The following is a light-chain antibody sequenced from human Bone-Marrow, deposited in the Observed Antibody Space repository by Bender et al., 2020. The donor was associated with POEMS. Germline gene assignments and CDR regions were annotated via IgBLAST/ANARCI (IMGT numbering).Light chain of an antibody. V-gene: IGLV2-14*03. CDR1: SSDVGGHNY. Sequence: QSALTQPASVSGSPGQSITISCTGTSSDVGGHNYVSWYQQHPGGAPKLMIYDVVKRPSGVPDRFSGSKSGTSASLAITGLQSDDEAIYFCVAWDASLNGWVFGGGTKLTVL. CDR3: VAWDASLNGWV. J-gene: IGLJ3*02. CDR2: DVV.